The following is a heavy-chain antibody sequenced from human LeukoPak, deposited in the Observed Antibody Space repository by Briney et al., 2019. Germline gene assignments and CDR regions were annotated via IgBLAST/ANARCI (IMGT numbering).Heavy chain of an antibody. J-gene: IGHJ4*02. CDR1: GFTVSSNY. D-gene: IGHD3-22*01. CDR2: IYSGGTT. V-gene: IGHV3-53*01. Sequence: GGSLRLSCAASGFTVSSNYMSWVRQAPGKGLDWVSVIYSGGTTYYTDSVQGRFTISRDDSKNILYLQLNNLRSEDMAVYYCARMLISSGYYVDYWGQGTLVTVSS. CDR3: ARMLISSGYYVDY.